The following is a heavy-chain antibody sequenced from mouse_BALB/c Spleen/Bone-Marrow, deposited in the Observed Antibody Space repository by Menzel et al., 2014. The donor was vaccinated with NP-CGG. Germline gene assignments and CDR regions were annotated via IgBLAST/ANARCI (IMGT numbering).Heavy chain of an antibody. D-gene: IGHD3-2*01. CDR3: AIRGDISGYGFAY. CDR1: GYTFTNYW. CDR2: IYPGGGYT. J-gene: IGHJ3*01. V-gene: IGHV1-63*02. Sequence: VQLQESGAELVRPGTSVKMSCKAAGYTFTNYWIGWIKQRPGHGLEWIGDIYPGGGYTNYNEKFQGKATLTADTSSSTAYMQLSSLTSEDSAIFYCAIRGDISGYGFAYWGQGTLVTVPA.